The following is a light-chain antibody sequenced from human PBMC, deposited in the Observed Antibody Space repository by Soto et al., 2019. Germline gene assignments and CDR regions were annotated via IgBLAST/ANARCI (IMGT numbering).Light chain of an antibody. CDR2: AAS. J-gene: IGKJ3*01. V-gene: IGKV3-15*01. CDR3: QVYSKLPLFT. CDR1: QSVGRN. Sequence: EIVVTQSPGILSVSPGGRATLSCRASQSVGRNLAWYQQKPGQAPTLLIYAASTRATGLPARFPGSGSGTDFTLTLSTLRSDAVAFYCCQVYSKLPLFTFGAGTRVDIK.